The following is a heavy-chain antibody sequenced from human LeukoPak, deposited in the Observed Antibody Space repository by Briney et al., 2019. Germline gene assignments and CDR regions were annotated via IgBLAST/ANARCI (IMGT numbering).Heavy chain of an antibody. CDR1: GGSISSYY. Sequence: SETLSLTCTVSGGSISSYYWSWIRQPPGKGLDWIGYIYYSGSTNYNPSLKSRVTISVDTSKNQFSLKLSSVTAADTAVYYCARAAVGAIDYWGQGTLVTVSS. CDR3: ARAAVGAIDY. J-gene: IGHJ4*02. V-gene: IGHV4-59*12. D-gene: IGHD1-26*01. CDR2: IYYSGST.